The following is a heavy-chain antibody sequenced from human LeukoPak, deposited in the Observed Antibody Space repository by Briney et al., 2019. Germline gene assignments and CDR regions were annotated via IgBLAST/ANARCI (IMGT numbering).Heavy chain of an antibody. D-gene: IGHD6-13*01. CDR2: IYYTGST. V-gene: IGHV4-39*01. J-gene: IGHJ4*02. CDR1: GGSISSSSYY. Sequence: SETLSLTCTVSGGSISSSSYYWGWIRQPPGKGLEWIGSIYYTGSTYYNPSLKSRVTISVDTSKNQFSLKLNSVTAADTAVYYCARHLRWAAGRTYYLDYWGQGTLVTVSS. CDR3: ARHLRWAAGRTYYLDY.